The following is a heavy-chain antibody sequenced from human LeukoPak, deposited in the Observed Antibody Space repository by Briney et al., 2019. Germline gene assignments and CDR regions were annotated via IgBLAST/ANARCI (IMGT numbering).Heavy chain of an antibody. V-gene: IGHV4-4*07. J-gene: IGHJ4*02. D-gene: IGHD1-26*01. CDR1: TGSMSGYF. Sequence: SETLSLTCTVSTGSMSGYFWTWLRPPAGKGLEWIGRIYTTGSAYYNPSLESRVTFSLDTSNNQFSLDVTSVTAADTAVYFCARGRELTGVAGHYSFDYWGQGILVSVSS. CDR3: ARGRELTGVAGHYSFDY. CDR2: IYTTGSA.